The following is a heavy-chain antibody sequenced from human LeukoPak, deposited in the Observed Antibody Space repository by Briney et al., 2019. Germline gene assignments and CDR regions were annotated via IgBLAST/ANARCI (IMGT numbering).Heavy chain of an antibody. CDR3: ARVHRGPWVRRGWFDY. CDR1: GGSFSGYY. CDR2: INHSGST. V-gene: IGHV4-34*01. Sequence: SETLSLTCAVYGGSFSGYYWSWIRQPPGKGLEWIGEINHSGSTNYNPSLKSRVTISVDTSKNQFSLKLSSVTAADTAVYYCARVHRGPWVRRGWFDYWGQGTLVTVSS. D-gene: IGHD2-15*01. J-gene: IGHJ4*02.